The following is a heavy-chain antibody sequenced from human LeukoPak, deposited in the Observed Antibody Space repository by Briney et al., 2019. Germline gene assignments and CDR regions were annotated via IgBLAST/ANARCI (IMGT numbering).Heavy chain of an antibody. D-gene: IGHD3-22*01. J-gene: IGHJ4*02. Sequence: SETLSLTCTVSGGSISSSSYYWGWIRLPPGKGLEWIGSISYSGSTYYNPSLKSRVTISVDTSKNQFSLKLSSVTAADTAVYYCARGYYYDSSPGYWGQGTLVTVSS. CDR3: ARGYYYDSSPGY. CDR2: ISYSGST. V-gene: IGHV4-39*07. CDR1: GGSISSSSYY.